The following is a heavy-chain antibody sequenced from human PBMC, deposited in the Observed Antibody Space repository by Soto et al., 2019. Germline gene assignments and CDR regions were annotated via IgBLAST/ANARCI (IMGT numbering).Heavy chain of an antibody. CDR3: ARSDCFDFSFFFDF. Sequence: KQSQTLSLTCAISGDSVSSNSAAWNWIRQSPSRGLEWLGRTYYRSKWYNDYAVSVKSRITINPDTSKNQFSLQLNSVTPEDTALYFLARSDCFDFSFFFDFWGQGTLVTVSS. V-gene: IGHV6-1*01. CDR1: GDSVSSNSAA. CDR2: TYYRSKWYN. D-gene: IGHD3-3*01. J-gene: IGHJ4*02.